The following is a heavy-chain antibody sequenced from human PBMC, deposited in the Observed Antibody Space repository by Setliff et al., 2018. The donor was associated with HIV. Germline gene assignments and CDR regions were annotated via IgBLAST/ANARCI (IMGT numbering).Heavy chain of an antibody. Sequence: PSETLSLTCTVSGGSISSGSYYWSWIRQPAGKGLEWIGRIYTSGSTNYNPSLKSRVTISLDTSKNQFSLKLSSVTAADTAVYYCAREVLSGWRIFDIWGHGTMVTVSS. J-gene: IGHJ3*02. CDR2: IYTSGST. D-gene: IGHD6-19*01. CDR3: AREVLSGWRIFDI. CDR1: GGSISSGSYY. V-gene: IGHV4-61*02.